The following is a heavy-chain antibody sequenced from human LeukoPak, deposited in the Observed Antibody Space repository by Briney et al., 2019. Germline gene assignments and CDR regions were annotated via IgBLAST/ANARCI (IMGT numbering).Heavy chain of an antibody. CDR2: IISSGANT. D-gene: IGHD3-22*01. CDR3: ASHYSSCYYLYRYFTY. CDR1: GFTYITYA. Sequence: PGGSLRLSCAASGFTYITYAMSWVRQAPGKGMECVSSIISSGANTYYADSVKGRFSVSRDNSKNTLYLQMDSLRAEDTAIYYCASHYSSCYYLYRYFTYWGQGSQVTVSS. V-gene: IGHV3-23*01. J-gene: IGHJ4*02.